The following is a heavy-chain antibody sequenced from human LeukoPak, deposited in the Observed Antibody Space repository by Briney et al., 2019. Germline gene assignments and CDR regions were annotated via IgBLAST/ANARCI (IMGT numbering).Heavy chain of an antibody. CDR3: ARSPFRGGRSYYFDY. D-gene: IGHD3-16*01. J-gene: IGHJ4*02. CDR1: GGSLNTYY. CDR2: IYYVGSS. Sequence: SETLSLTCIVCGGSLNTYYWNWIRQSPEKGLEWIGYIYYVGSSNYNPSPESRVILSIDRTKNQFSLKLASVTAADTAVYYWARSPFRGGRSYYFDYWGQGILVTVSS. V-gene: IGHV4-59*01.